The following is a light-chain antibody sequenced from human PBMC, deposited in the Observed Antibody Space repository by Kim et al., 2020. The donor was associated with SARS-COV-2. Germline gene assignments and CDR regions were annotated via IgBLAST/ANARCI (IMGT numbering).Light chain of an antibody. CDR2: GAS. CDR1: QSVSSCY. Sequence: PPGERATLSCRASQSVSSCYLAWYQQKTGQAPRLLIYGASSRATGIPDRFSGSGSATDFTLTISRLEPEDFAVYYCQQYGSSPWTFGQGTKVDIK. V-gene: IGKV3-20*01. CDR3: QQYGSSPWT. J-gene: IGKJ1*01.